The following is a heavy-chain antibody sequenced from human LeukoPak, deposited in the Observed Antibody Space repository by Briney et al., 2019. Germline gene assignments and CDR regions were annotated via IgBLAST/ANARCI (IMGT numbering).Heavy chain of an antibody. D-gene: IGHD3-10*01. CDR1: GGSISSYY. V-gene: IGHV4-59*01. CDR3: ARRFGEF. CDR2: IYYSGST. J-gene: IGHJ4*02. Sequence: SETLSLTCTVSGGSISSYYWSWIRQPPGKGLEWNGYIYYSGSTNYNPSLTSRVTISVDTSKNQFSLKLSSVTAADTAVYYCARRFGEFWGQGTLVTVSS.